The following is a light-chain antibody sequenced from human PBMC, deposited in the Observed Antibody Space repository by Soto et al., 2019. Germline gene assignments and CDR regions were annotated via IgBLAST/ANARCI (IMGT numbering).Light chain of an antibody. CDR2: DVS. J-gene: IGLJ2*01. CDR1: YSDIGSYND. CDR3: CSYVRAYRLMI. Sequence: QSALTQPRSVSGSPGQSVTISCTGTYSDIGSYNDVSWYQHHPAKAPRLMIFDVSQRPSGVPDRFSGSKSGNTASLTISGLQTEDEADCYCCSYVRAYRLMIFGEGTKLTVL. V-gene: IGLV2-11*01.